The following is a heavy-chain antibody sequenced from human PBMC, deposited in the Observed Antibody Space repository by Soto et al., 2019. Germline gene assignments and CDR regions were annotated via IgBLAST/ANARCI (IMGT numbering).Heavy chain of an antibody. CDR2: FWYDASAQ. J-gene: IGHJ4*02. V-gene: IGHV3-33*08. Sequence: PGGSLRLSCTTSGFTFTSYSMHWVRQAPGKGLEWVATFWYDASAQRYADSVKGRFTISRDPSRGTLYLLMDSLRTDDTAVYYCVFGSWNQYFFDHWGQEIGVTVSS. CDR1: GFTFTSYS. D-gene: IGHD6-13*01. CDR3: VFGSWNQYFFDH.